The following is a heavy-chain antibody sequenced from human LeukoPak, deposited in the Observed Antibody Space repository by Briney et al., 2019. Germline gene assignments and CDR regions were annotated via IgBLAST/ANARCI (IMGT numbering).Heavy chain of an antibody. CDR1: GFTFTNYA. CDR2: ISSSGANT. Sequence: GGSLRLSCAASGFTFTNYAITWVRQAPGKGLEWVSTISSSGANTYYADSVRGRFTISRDNSKNTLYLQVNSLRAEDTAVYYCAKDGHYDSSGFTLQYWGQGTLVTVSS. V-gene: IGHV3-23*01. J-gene: IGHJ1*01. CDR3: AKDGHYDSSGFTLQY. D-gene: IGHD3-22*01.